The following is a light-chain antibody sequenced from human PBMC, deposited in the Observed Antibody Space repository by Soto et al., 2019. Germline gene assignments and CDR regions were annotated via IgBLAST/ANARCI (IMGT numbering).Light chain of an antibody. Sequence: QSVLTQPASVSGSPGQSITISCTGTSSDVGGSNYVSWYQQHPGKAPKLMIYEVSNRPSGVSNRFSGSKSGNTASLTISGLQAEDEADYYCSSSTSSSTLVVFGGGTKLTVL. CDR1: SSDVGGSNY. V-gene: IGLV2-14*01. J-gene: IGLJ2*01. CDR2: EVS. CDR3: SSSTSSSTLVV.